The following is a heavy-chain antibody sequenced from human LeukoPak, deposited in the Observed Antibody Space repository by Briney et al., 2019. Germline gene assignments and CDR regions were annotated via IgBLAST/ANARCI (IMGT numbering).Heavy chain of an antibody. CDR1: GFTFDDYG. D-gene: IGHD5-18*01. Sequence: GGSLRLSCAASGFTFDDYGMSWVRQAPGKGLEWVSGINWNGGSTAYADSVKGRFTISRDNAKNSLYLQMNSLTAEDTAVYYCARQRGYSYGFHLPSFRHYYYMDVWGKGTTVTVSS. CDR3: ARQRGYSYGFHLPSFRHYYYMDV. J-gene: IGHJ6*03. CDR2: INWNGGST. V-gene: IGHV3-20*04.